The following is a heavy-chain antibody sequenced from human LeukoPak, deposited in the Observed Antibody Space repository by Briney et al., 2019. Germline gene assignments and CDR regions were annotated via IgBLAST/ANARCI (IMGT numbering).Heavy chain of an antibody. J-gene: IGHJ3*02. CDR3: AKDRIAAAVREAGAFDI. Sequence: GGSLRLSCAASGFTFSSYGMHWVRQAPGKGLEWVAFIRYDGSNKYYADSVKDRFTISRDNSKNTLYLQMNSLRAEDTAVYYCAKDRIAAAVREAGAFDIWGQGTMVTVSS. CDR2: IRYDGSNK. CDR1: GFTFSSYG. D-gene: IGHD6-13*01. V-gene: IGHV3-30*02.